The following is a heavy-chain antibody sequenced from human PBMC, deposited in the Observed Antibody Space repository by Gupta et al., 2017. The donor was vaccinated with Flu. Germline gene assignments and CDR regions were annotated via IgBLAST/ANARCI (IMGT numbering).Heavy chain of an antibody. CDR1: GFTFSSYG. Sequence: QVQRVESGGGVVQPGRSLRRSCAASGFTFSSYGMQWVRQAPGKGLEGVAVISYDGSNKYYADSVKGRVTISRDNSKNTLYLQMKSLRAEDTAVYYCAKDRVAGAVKGQFDYGGQGTLVTVSS. D-gene: IGHD3-10*01. J-gene: IGHJ4*02. CDR3: AKDRVAGAVKGQFDY. V-gene: IGHV3-30*18. CDR2: ISYDGSNK.